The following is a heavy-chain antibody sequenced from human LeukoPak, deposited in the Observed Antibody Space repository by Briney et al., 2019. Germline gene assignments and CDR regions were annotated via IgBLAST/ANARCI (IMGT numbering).Heavy chain of an antibody. V-gene: IGHV3-13*01. J-gene: IGHJ2*01. D-gene: IGHD2-21*02. CDR3: ARSGVTYWYFDL. Sequence: GGSLRLSCAASGFTFSSYDMHWVRQATGKGLEWVSAIGTAGDTYYLGSVKGRFTISRENAKNSLYLEMNSLRAGDTAVYYCARSGVTYWYFDLWGRGTLVTVSS. CDR2: IGTAGDT. CDR1: GFTFSSYD.